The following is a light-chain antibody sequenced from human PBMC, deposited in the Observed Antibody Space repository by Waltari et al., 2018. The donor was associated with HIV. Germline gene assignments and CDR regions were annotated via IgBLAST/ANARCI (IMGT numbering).Light chain of an antibody. CDR1: QNINIW. CDR2: KAS. J-gene: IGKJ2*01. V-gene: IGKV1-5*03. CDR3: QQYDSYSYT. Sequence: DIQLTQPPSTLAASVGYTVPITCRASQNINIWLGWDQQKPGKALKLLIYKASFREPGVPPRFAGSGSGAEFTLTISSLQPDDFATYYCQQYDSYSYTFGQGTKVEIK.